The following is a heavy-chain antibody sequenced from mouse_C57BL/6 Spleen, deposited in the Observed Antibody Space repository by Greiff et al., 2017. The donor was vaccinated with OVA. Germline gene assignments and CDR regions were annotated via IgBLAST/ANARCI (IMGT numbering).Heavy chain of an antibody. CDR1: GFSLTSYG. V-gene: IGHV2-5*01. J-gene: IGHJ3*01. Sequence: QVQLQQSGPGLVQPSQSLSITCTVSGFSLTSYGVHWVRQSPGKGLEWLGVIWRGGSTDYNAAFMSRLSITTDNSKSQVFFKMNSLQADDTAIYYCAKSVGIYDGYYGFAYWGQGTLVTVSA. CDR3: AKSVGIYDGYYGFAY. D-gene: IGHD2-3*01. CDR2: IWRGGST.